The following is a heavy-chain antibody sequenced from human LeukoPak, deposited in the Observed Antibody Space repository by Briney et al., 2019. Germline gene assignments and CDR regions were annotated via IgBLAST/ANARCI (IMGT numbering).Heavy chain of an antibody. Sequence: GRSLRLSCATSGFTFSNYPMHWVRQAPGKGLEWVADISSDENNKDYADSVKGRFTISRDNSKNTLYLQMTSLRAEDTAVYYCANEIRPNDYWGQGTQVTVSS. J-gene: IGHJ4*02. CDR1: GFTFSNYP. D-gene: IGHD4-17*01. CDR2: ISSDENNK. CDR3: ANEIRPNDY. V-gene: IGHV3-30*18.